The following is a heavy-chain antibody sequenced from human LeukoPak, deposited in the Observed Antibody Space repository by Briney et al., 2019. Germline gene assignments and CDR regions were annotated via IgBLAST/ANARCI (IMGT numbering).Heavy chain of an antibody. J-gene: IGHJ4*01. CDR3: ARLRGGVQLWGD. V-gene: IGHV4-39*01. CDR2: INYSGTT. CDR1: SGSFSSSSYF. Sequence: SETLSLTCTVSSGSFSSSSYFCGWIRQSPGMGLEWIATINYSGTTYYNPSLKSRVTTSVDTSRNQFSLKLTSVTAADTAVYDCARLRGGVQLWGDWGQGALVTVSS. D-gene: IGHD3-10*01.